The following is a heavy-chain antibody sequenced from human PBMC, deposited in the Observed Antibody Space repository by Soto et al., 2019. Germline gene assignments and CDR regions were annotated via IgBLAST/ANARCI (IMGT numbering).Heavy chain of an antibody. CDR2: ISSSGTGI. Sequence: GGSLRLSCAASGFTFSDYYMTWIRQAPGKGLEWVSYISSSGTGIYYPDSMKGRFTISRDNAKKSLYLQMSSLRAEDTAVYYCARAYSDAFDIWGQGTMVTVSS. D-gene: IGHD2-15*01. J-gene: IGHJ3*02. CDR1: GFTFSDYY. V-gene: IGHV3-11*01. CDR3: ARAYSDAFDI.